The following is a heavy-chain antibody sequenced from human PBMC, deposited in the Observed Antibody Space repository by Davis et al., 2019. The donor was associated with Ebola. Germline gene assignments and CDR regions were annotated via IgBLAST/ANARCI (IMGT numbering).Heavy chain of an antibody. Sequence: MPSETLSLTCTVSGGSISTYYWSWIRQPPGKGLEWIAEINHSGTTNYNASLKSRVTISVDTSKNQFSLKLNSVTAADTAVYYCARGRVWFGELLFPIDYDYWGQGTLVTVSS. V-gene: IGHV4-34*01. J-gene: IGHJ4*02. CDR1: GGSISTYY. D-gene: IGHD3-10*01. CDR3: ARGRVWFGELLFPIDYDY. CDR2: INHSGTT.